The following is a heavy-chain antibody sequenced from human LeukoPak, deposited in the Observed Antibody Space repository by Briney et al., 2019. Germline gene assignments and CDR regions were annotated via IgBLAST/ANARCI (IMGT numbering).Heavy chain of an antibody. CDR2: IDYSGGNT. V-gene: IGHV3-23*01. J-gene: IGHJ4*02. D-gene: IGHD3-10*01. Sequence: GGSLRLSCTASGFTLSSYEMSWIRQAPGKGLEWVSSIDYSGGNTYYADSVKGRFTISRDNSKNTLYLQMNSLRAEDTAVYYCAKAWYYYGSGSSRPPFDYWGQGTLVTVSS. CDR1: GFTLSSYE. CDR3: AKAWYYYGSGSSRPPFDY.